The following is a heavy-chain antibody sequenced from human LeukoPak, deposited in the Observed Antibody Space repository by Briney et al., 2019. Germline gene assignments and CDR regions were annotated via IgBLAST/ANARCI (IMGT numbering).Heavy chain of an antibody. D-gene: IGHD6-19*01. CDR1: GFTFSSYA. V-gene: IGHV3-48*03. J-gene: IGHJ4*02. Sequence: GGSLRLSCAASGFTFSSYAMSWVRQAPGKGLEWVSYISSSGSTIYYADSAKGRLTISRDNAKNSLYLQMNSLRAEDTAVYYCARERSSGFDYWGQGTLVTVSS. CDR3: ARERSSGFDY. CDR2: ISSSGSTI.